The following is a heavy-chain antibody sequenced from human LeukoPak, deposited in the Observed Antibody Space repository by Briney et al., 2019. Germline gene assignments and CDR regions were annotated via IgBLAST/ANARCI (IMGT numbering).Heavy chain of an antibody. J-gene: IGHJ4*02. V-gene: IGHV1-3*01. D-gene: IGHD2-2*01. CDR1: GYTFTSYA. CDR2: INAGNGNT. Sequence: GASVKVSCKASGYTFTSYAMHWVRQAPGQRLEWMGWINAGNGNTKYSQKFQGRVTMTRNTSISTAYMELSSLRSEDTAVYYCARVRRYCSSTSCDNPVGYWGQGTLVTVSS. CDR3: ARVRRYCSSTSCDNPVGY.